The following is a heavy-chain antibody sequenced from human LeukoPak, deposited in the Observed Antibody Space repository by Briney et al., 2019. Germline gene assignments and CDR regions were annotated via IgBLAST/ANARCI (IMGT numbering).Heavy chain of an antibody. Sequence: GGSLRLSCAASGFTFSDYYMSWIRQAPGKGLEWVSYISSSGSTIYYADSVKGRFTISRDNAKNSLYLQMNSLRAEDTAVYYCARGKRSGSSLYYYGMDVWGQGTTVTVSS. J-gene: IGHJ6*02. CDR1: GFTFSDYY. D-gene: IGHD3-10*01. V-gene: IGHV3-11*04. CDR3: ARGKRSGSSLYYYGMDV. CDR2: ISSSGSTI.